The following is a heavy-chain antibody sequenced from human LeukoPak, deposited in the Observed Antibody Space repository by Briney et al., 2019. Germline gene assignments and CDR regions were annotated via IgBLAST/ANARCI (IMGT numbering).Heavy chain of an antibody. CDR1: GFTFSSHA. CDR2: ISGSGGST. D-gene: IGHD3-22*01. V-gene: IGHV3-23*01. J-gene: IGHJ4*02. Sequence: GGSLRLSCAASGFTFSSHAMSWVRQAPGKGLEWVSGISGSGGSTYYADSLKGRFTTSRDNSKNTLYLQMNSLRAEDTAVYYCAKKLGVGYYYDSSGYYLDYWGQGTLVAVSS. CDR3: AKKLGVGYYYDSSGYYLDY.